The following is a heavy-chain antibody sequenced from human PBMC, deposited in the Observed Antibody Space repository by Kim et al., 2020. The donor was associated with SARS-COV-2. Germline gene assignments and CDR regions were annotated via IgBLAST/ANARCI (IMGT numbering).Heavy chain of an antibody. J-gene: IGHJ4*02. Sequence: YSGSTYYNPSLKSRVTISVDTSKNQFSLKLSSVTAADTAVYYCARRWEKWGQGTLVTVSS. CDR2: YSGST. D-gene: IGHD1-26*01. V-gene: IGHV4-39*01. CDR3: ARRWEK.